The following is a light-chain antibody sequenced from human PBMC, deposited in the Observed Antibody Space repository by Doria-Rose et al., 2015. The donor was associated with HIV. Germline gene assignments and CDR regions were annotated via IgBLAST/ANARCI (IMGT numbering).Light chain of an antibody. J-gene: IGLJ1*01. V-gene: IGLV1-40*01. CDR3: QSYDSRLSVYV. Sequence: QPGLTQPPSVSGAPGQRVAISCTGSSSNIGAGFDVNWYQQFPGTAPQLLIHGNTNRPSRVPDRFSGSKSGTSASLAISGLRAEDEADYYCQSYDSRLSVYVFGTGTKVTVL. CDR2: GNT. CDR1: SSNIGAGFD.